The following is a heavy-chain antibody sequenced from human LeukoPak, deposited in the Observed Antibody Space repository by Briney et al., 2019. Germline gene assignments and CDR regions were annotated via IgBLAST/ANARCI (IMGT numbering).Heavy chain of an antibody. J-gene: IGHJ3*02. Sequence: ASVKVSCKASGGTFSSYAISWVRQAPGQGLEWMGWINPNSGDTNSAQKFQGRVTMTRDTSINTAYMELSRLRSDDTAVYYCARDGAFDIWGQGTMVTVSS. CDR2: INPNSGDT. V-gene: IGHV1-2*02. CDR1: GGTFSSYA. CDR3: ARDGAFDI.